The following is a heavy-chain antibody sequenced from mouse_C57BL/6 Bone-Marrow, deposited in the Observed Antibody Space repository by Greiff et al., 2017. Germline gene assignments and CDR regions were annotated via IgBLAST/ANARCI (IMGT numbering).Heavy chain of an antibody. J-gene: IGHJ4*01. CDR2: ISNNANDHAT. Sequence: EVKVEESGGGLVQPGGSMKLSCAASGFTFSDAWMDWVRQSPGKGLEWVAEISNNANDHATYYAESVKGRFTISRDDSKRSSYLQMNGLRAEDTGIYYCSSGQDDYWGQGTSVTVSS. CDR1: GFTFSDAW. V-gene: IGHV6-6*01. D-gene: IGHD3-3*01. CDR3: SSGQDDY.